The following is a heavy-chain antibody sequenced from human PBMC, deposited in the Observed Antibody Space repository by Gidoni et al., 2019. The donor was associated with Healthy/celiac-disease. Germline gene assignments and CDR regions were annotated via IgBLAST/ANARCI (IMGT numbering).Heavy chain of an antibody. CDR1: GFTFSSYA. CDR2: ISGSGGST. J-gene: IGHJ4*02. CDR3: ASRGDYQFDY. Sequence: EVQLLESGGGLVQRGGSLRRSGADSGFTFSSYAMRWVRQAPGKGLEWVSAISGSGGSTYYADSVKGRFTISRDNSKNTLYLQMNSLRAEDTAVYYCASRGDYQFDYWGQGTLVTVSS. V-gene: IGHV3-23*01. D-gene: IGHD4-17*01.